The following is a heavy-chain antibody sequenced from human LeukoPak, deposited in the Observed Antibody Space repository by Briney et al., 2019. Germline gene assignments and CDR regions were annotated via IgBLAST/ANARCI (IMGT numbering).Heavy chain of an antibody. D-gene: IGHD1-26*01. V-gene: IGHV3-23*01. Sequence: AGGSLRLSCEASGFTFSTYGMSWVRQAPGKGLEWVSAISGSGGSTYYADSVKGRVTISRDNSKNTLYLQVNSLRVGDTAVYYCAKDRLGAMMYFDFWGQGTLVTVSS. CDR2: ISGSGGST. CDR1: GFTFSTYG. CDR3: AKDRLGAMMYFDF. J-gene: IGHJ4*02.